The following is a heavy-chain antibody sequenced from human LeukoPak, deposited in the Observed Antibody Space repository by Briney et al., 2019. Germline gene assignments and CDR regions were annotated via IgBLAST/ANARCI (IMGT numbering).Heavy chain of an antibody. D-gene: IGHD3-22*01. CDR2: ISYDGSNK. J-gene: IGHJ3*02. CDR1: GFTFSSYG. Sequence: GGSLRLSCAASGFTFSSYGMHWVRQAPGKGLEWVAVISYDGSNKYYADSVKGRFTISRDNSKNTLYLQMNSLRAEDTAVYYCAKPLDYYDSSGYPDAFDIWGQGTMVTVSS. V-gene: IGHV3-30*18. CDR3: AKPLDYYDSSGYPDAFDI.